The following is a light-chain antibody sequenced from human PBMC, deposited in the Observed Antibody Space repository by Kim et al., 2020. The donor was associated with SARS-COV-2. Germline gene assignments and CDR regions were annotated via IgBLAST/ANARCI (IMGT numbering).Light chain of an antibody. V-gene: IGLV3-19*01. CDR2: GNN. CDR3: NSRDSSGDHPWV. CDR1: SLSTYY. Sequence: LGQTVRITCQGDSLSTYYASWYLQKPGQAPVLLIYGNNNRPSGIPDRFSGSGSGNTASLTITGAQAEDEADYYCNSRDSSGDHPWVFGVGTKLTVL. J-gene: IGLJ3*02.